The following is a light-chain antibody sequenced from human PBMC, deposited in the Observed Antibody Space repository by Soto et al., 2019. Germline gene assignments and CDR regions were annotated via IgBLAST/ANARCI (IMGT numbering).Light chain of an antibody. CDR2: AAS. J-gene: IGKJ1*01. CDR1: QGISSY. Sequence: DIQMTQSPSSLSASTGDRVTITCRASQGISSYLNWYQQKPGKAPKLLIYAASSLKSGVPSRFSGSGSGTDFTLTISSLQPEDFATYYCQQSYSTRGAFGQGTKVDIK. CDR3: QQSYSTRGA. V-gene: IGKV1-39*01.